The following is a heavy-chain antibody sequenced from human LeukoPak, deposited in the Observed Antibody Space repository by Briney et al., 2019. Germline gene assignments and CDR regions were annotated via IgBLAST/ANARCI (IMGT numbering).Heavy chain of an antibody. V-gene: IGHV3-23*01. CDR2: ISGSGGST. Sequence: GGSLRLSCAATGFTFSSYAMSWVRQAPGKGLEWVSAISGSGGSTYYADSVKGRFTISRDNSKNTLYLQMNSLRAEDTAVYYCASDYDYVWGSYPSYFDYWGQGTLVTVSS. D-gene: IGHD3-16*02. CDR1: GFTFSSYA. CDR3: ASDYDYVWGSYPSYFDY. J-gene: IGHJ4*02.